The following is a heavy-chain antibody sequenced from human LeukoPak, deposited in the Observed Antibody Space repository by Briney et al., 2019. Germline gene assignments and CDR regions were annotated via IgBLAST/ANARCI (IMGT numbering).Heavy chain of an antibody. V-gene: IGHV3-21*01. CDR3: ARDLRAAVAGGGWYFDL. D-gene: IGHD6-19*01. CDR2: ISSSSSYI. CDR1: GFTFSSYS. Sequence: GGSLRLSCAASGFTFSSYSMNWVRQAPGKGLEWVSSISSSSSYIYYADSVKGRFTISRDNSKNTLYLQMNSLRAEDTAVYYCARDLRAAVAGGGWYFDLWGRGTLVTVSS. J-gene: IGHJ2*01.